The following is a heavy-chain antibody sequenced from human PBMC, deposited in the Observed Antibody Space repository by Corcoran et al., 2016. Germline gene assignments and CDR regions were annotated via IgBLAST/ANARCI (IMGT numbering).Heavy chain of an antibody. Sequence: QVQLQESGPGLVKPSETLFLTCTVSGGSISSYYWSWIRQPPGKGLEWIGYIYYSGSTNYNPSLKSRVTISVDTSKNQFSLKLSSVTAADTAVYYCAREGYCSGGSCYPGLNWFDPGGQGTLVTVSS. J-gene: IGHJ5*02. CDR2: IYYSGST. CDR1: GGSISSYY. CDR3: AREGYCSGGSCYPGLNWFDP. V-gene: IGHV4-59*01. D-gene: IGHD2-15*01.